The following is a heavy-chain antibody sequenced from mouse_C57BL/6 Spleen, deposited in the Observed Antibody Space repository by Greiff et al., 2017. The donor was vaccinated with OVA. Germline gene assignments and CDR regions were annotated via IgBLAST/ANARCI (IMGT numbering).Heavy chain of an antibody. V-gene: IGHV1-64*01. Sequence: QVQLKQPGAELVKPGASVKLSCKASGYTFTSYWMHWVKQRPGQGLEWIGMIHPNSGSTNYNEKFKSKATLTVDKSSSTAYMQLSSLTSEDSAVYYCARNWDEAWFAYWGQGTLVTVSA. CDR3: ARNWDEAWFAY. J-gene: IGHJ3*01. CDR2: IHPNSGST. CDR1: GYTFTSYW. D-gene: IGHD4-1*01.